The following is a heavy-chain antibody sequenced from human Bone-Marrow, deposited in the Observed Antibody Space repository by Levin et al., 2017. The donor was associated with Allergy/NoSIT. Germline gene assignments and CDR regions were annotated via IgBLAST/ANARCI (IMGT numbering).Heavy chain of an antibody. CDR3: ARHWIAEAEGRGGDAFEI. V-gene: IGHV4-39*01. CDR2: SYYSGSP. J-gene: IGHJ3*02. D-gene: IGHD6-13*01. Sequence: PSETLSLTCTVSGGSISSSSSYWGWICQPPGKGREWIGSSYYSGSPHYNPSFKRRVTISVDTSKNQFSLKLSSVTAADTAVYYCARHWIAEAEGRGGDAFEIWGQGTMVTVSS. CDR1: GGSISSSSSY.